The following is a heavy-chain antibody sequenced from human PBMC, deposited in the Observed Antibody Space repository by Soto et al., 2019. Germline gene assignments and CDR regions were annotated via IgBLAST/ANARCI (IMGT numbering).Heavy chain of an antibody. CDR1: GYTFTGYY. CDR3: ATSRRAGDAFDI. D-gene: IGHD6-19*01. Sequence: GASVKVSCKSSGYTFTGYYMHWVRQAPGQGLEWMGWINPNSGGTNYAQKFQGWVTMTRDTSISTAYMELSRLRSDDTAVYYCATSRRAGDAFDIWGQGTMVTVSS. CDR2: INPNSGGT. V-gene: IGHV1-2*04. J-gene: IGHJ3*02.